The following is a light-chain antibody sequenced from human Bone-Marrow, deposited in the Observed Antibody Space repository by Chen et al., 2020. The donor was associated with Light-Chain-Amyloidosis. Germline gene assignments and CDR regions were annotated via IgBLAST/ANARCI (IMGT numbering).Light chain of an antibody. CDR2: AAS. J-gene: IGKJ2*01. Sequence: DIQMTQSPSSLSASVGDRVTITCRASQSISSYLNWYQQKPGKAPKLLIYAASSLQSGVPSRFSGSGSRTDFTLNSSSLQPEDFATYYCQQSYSTLEYTFGQGTKLEIK. CDR1: QSISSY. CDR3: QQSYSTLEYT. V-gene: IGKV1-39*01.